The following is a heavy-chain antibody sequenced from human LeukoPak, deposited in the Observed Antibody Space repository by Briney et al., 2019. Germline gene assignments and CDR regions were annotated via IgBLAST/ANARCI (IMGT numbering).Heavy chain of an antibody. CDR1: GFTFSTYS. D-gene: IGHD3-10*01. CDR3: ARGRCITILRGVAISDGFDL. CDR2: IATSSNYI. J-gene: IGHJ3*01. Sequence: SGGSLRLSCAASGFTFSTYSMNWVRQAPGKGLEWVSSIATSSNYIYYAGSLKGRFTISRDNAKNSLYLHMNSLRPEDTAVYYCARGRCITILRGVAISDGFDLWGQGTKVTVS. V-gene: IGHV3-21*06.